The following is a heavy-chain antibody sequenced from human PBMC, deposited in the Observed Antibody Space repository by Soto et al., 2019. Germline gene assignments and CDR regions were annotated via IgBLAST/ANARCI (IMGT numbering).Heavy chain of an antibody. V-gene: IGHV3-15*01. CDR3: TTEVLWFGELLGNDY. CDR1: GFTFSNAW. CDR2: IKSKTDGGTT. J-gene: IGHJ4*02. D-gene: IGHD3-10*01. Sequence: EVQLVESGGGLVKPGGSLRLSCAASGFTFSNAWMSWVRQAPGKGLKWVGRIKSKTDGGTTDYAAPVKGRFTISRDDSKNTLYLQMNSLKTEDTAVYYFTTEVLWFGELLGNDYWGQGTLVTVSS.